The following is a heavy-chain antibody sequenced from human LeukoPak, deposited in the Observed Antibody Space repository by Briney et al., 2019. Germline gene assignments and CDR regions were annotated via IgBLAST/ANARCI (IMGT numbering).Heavy chain of an antibody. D-gene: IGHD3-10*01. CDR1: GHTYTRCY. CDR3: ARVNYYYGSGSYSYEYGMDV. V-gene: IGHV1-2*02. J-gene: IGHJ6*02. CDR2: IHPNSDST. Sequence: GPSVKASCRPSGHTYTRCYMHGVRQAAGQGREWLGWIHPNSDSTGCAQKFKGRVSVARDTSIGTAYMELSRLRSDDTAVYDCARVNYYYGSGSYSYEYGMDVWGQGTTVIVSS.